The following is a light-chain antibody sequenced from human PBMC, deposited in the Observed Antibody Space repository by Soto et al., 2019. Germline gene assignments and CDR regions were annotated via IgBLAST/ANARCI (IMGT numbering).Light chain of an antibody. V-gene: IGLV2-14*03. CDR3: SSYTSINTRV. CDR2: EVY. CDR1: SRDVGAYDY. Sequence: QSALTQPASVSGSPGQSIAISCTGTSRDVGAYDYVSWYQQHPDKAPKLMIYEVYYRPSGVSNRFSGSKSVNTATLTISGLQAEDEADYYCSSYTSINTRVFGTGTKVTVL. J-gene: IGLJ1*01.